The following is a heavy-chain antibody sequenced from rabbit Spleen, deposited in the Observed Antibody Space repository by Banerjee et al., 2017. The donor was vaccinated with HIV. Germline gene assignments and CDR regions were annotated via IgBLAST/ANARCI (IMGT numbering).Heavy chain of an antibody. CDR3: ARDAGTSFSTYGMDL. D-gene: IGHD8-1*01. CDR1: GFSFSSRYY. CDR2: IDAGNGTP. Sequence: QSLEESGGGLVKPGGTLTLTCTVSGFSFSSRYYMCWVRQAPGKGLEWIACIDAGNGTPYYTTWAKGRFTITRSTRLNMVTLQMTSLTAADTATYFCARDAGTSFSTYGMDLWGPGTLVTVS. V-gene: IGHV1S40*01. J-gene: IGHJ6*01.